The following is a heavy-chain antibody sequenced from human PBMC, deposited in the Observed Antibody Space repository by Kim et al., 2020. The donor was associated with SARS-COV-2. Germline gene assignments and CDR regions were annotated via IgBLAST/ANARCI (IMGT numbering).Heavy chain of an antibody. V-gene: IGHV4-34*01. CDR2: INHSGST. J-gene: IGHJ3*01. CDR3: ARGLLQGYNGSGCYLGV. Sequence: SETLSLTCAVYGGSFSGYYWSWIRHPPGKGLEWIGEINHSGSTNYNPSLKSRVTISVDTSKNQFSLKLSSVTAADTAVYYCARGLLQGYNGSGCYLGVWG. D-gene: IGHD3-10*01. CDR1: GGSFSGYY.